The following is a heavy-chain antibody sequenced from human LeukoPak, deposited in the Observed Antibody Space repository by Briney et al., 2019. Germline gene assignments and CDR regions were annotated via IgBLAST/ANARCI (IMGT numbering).Heavy chain of an antibody. CDR2: LDRESGET. J-gene: IGHJ5*02. Sequence: ASVKVSCKVSGSALSDLAMQRVRQVPGKGLEWMGGLDRESGETLYSDKFQGRVTMAQDTSTDTAYMDLTSLTSEDTAAYYCATGHSTGYHYWFDPWGQGTLVTVSS. CDR1: GSALSDLA. D-gene: IGHD2-2*03. V-gene: IGHV1-24*01. CDR3: ATGHSTGYHYWFDP.